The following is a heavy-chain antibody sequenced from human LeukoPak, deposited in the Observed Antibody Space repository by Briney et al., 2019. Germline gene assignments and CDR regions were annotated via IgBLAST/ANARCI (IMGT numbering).Heavy chain of an antibody. CDR2: IRSKANNYGT. Sequence: GGSLRLSCAASGFTFSGSGMHWVRQASGKGLEWVGRIRSKANNYGTACAASVKGRFTVSRDDSKNTAYLQMNSLKTEDTAVYYCSRQPPDHGGSDHWGQGTLVTVSS. D-gene: IGHD4/OR15-4a*01. CDR3: SRQPPDHGGSDH. J-gene: IGHJ4*02. CDR1: GFTFSGSG. V-gene: IGHV3-73*01.